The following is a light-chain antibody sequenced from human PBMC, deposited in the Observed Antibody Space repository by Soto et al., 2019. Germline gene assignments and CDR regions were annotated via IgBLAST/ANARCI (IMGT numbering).Light chain of an antibody. CDR2: GAS. Sequence: EIVLTQSPGTLSVSPGERATLSCRASQSLSSNYLAWYQQKPGQAPRLLISGASSRATGIPDRFSGSGSGTDFTLTISRLEPEDFAVYYCQQFGGSPLTFGGGTKVEI. CDR1: QSLSSNY. J-gene: IGKJ4*01. CDR3: QQFGGSPLT. V-gene: IGKV3-20*01.